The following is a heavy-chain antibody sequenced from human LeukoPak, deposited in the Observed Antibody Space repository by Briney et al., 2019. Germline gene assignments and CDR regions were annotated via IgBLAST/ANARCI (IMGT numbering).Heavy chain of an antibody. CDR2: INHSGSN. Sequence: PSDTLSLTCAVYGGSFIGYYWSWVRQPPGKGLEWIGEINHSGSNNYNPSLKSRVIIPVDTSKNQFSLKLSSVNAADTSVYYCARDDWKLFYRGIAVAGPNYYYYYYMDVWGKGTTVTVSS. CDR1: GGSFIGYY. D-gene: IGHD6-19*01. CDR3: ARDDWKLFYRGIAVAGPNYYYYYYMDV. V-gene: IGHV4-34*01. J-gene: IGHJ6*03.